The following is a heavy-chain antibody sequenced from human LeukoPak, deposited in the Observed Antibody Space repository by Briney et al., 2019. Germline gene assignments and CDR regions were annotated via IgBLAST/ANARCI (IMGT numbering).Heavy chain of an antibody. Sequence: PGGSLRLSCAASGLTFSSYAMSWVRQAPGKGLEWVSLISAGGGSTFYADSVKGRFTISRDNSRNTLYLQMNSLRAEDTAVYYCAKVHLDSSGYYLYYFDYWGQGTLVTVSS. CDR1: GLTFSSYA. V-gene: IGHV3-23*01. J-gene: IGHJ4*02. D-gene: IGHD3-22*01. CDR2: ISAGGGST. CDR3: AKVHLDSSGYYLYYFDY.